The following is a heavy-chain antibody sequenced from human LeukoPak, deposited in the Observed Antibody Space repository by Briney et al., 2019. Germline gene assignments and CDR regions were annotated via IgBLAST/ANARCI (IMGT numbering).Heavy chain of an antibody. CDR3: AKAPGGGPSYYMDV. V-gene: IGHV3-23*01. CDR1: GFTFNYYA. J-gene: IGHJ6*03. Sequence: QAGGSLRLSCAASGFTFNYYAMTWVRQAPGKGLEWVSSISNSGGGAYADSVKGRFTISRDDSKNMVFLQMNSLRAEDTAVFYCAKAPGGGPSYYMDVWGKGTTVTVSS. CDR2: ISNSGGGA.